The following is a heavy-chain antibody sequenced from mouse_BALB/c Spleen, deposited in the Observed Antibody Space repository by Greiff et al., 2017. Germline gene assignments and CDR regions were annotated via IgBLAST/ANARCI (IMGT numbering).Heavy chain of an antibody. V-gene: IGHV5-12-1*01. CDR1: GFAFSSYD. J-gene: IGHJ1*01. CDR3: ARQGDYYGSSYWYFDD. Sequence: EVMLVESGGGLVKPGGSLKLSCAASGFAFSSYDMSWVRQTPEKRLEWVAYISSGGGSTYYPDTVKGRFTISRDNAKNTLYLQMSSLKSEDTAMYYCARQGDYYGSSYWYFDDWGAGTTVTVSS. D-gene: IGHD1-1*01. CDR2: ISSGGGST.